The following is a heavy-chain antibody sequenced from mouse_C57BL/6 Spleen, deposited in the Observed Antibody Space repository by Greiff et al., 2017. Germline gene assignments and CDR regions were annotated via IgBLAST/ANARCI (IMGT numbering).Heavy chain of an antibody. Sequence: VKLMESGAELVRPGTSVKVSCKASGYAFTNYLIEWVKQRPGQGLEWIGVINPGSGGTNYNEKFKGKATLTADKSSSTAYMQLSSLTSEDSAVYFCARGRLLHAMDYWGQGTSVTVSS. CDR3: ARGRLLHAMDY. D-gene: IGHD2-3*01. V-gene: IGHV1-54*01. CDR2: INPGSGGT. CDR1: GYAFTNYL. J-gene: IGHJ4*01.